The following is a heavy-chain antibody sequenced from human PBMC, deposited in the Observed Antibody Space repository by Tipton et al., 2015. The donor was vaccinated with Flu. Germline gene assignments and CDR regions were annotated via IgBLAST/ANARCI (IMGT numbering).Heavy chain of an antibody. V-gene: IGHV4-59*12. Sequence: TLSLTCTVSGASISSYYWSWIRQPPGKGLEWIGYIYYSGITNYNPSLKSRVTISVDTSKNQFSLRLSSVTAADTATYYCASRFLGHGGFDSWGQGTLVTVST. CDR1: GASISSYY. D-gene: IGHD3-3*01. CDR3: ASRFLGHGGFDS. J-gene: IGHJ4*02. CDR2: IYYSGIT.